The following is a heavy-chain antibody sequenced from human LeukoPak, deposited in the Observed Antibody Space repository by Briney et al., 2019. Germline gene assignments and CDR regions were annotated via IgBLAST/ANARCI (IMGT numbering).Heavy chain of an antibody. CDR2: IYYSGST. D-gene: IGHD3-3*01. V-gene: IGHV4-59*01. J-gene: IGHJ5*02. CDR1: GGSISSYY. CDR3: ARERRGYDFWSGPGTGNDWFDP. Sequence: SETLSLTCTVSGGSISSYYWSWIRQPPGKGLEWIGYIYYSGSTNYNPSLKSRVTISVDTSKNQFSLKLSSVTAADTAVYYCARERRGYDFWSGPGTGNDWFDPWGQGTLVTVSS.